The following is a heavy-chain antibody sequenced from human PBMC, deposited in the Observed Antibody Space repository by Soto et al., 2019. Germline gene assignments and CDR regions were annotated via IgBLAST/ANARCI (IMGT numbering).Heavy chain of an antibody. V-gene: IGHV3-33*01. D-gene: IGHD3-3*01. J-gene: IGHJ6*02. CDR1: EFTFSSYG. Sequence: GSLRLSCAASEFTFSSYGMHWVRQAPGKGLEWVAVIWYDGSSKYYADSVKGRFTISRDNSKNTLYLQMNSLRAEDTAVYYCARDYRYDFWSGYYSYYYYGMDVWGQGTTVTVSS. CDR2: IWYDGSSK. CDR3: ARDYRYDFWSGYYSYYYYGMDV.